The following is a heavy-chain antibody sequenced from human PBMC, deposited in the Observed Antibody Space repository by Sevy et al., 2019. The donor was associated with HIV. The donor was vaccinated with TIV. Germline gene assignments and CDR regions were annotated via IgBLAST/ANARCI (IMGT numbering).Heavy chain of an antibody. CDR3: VKGGTVVVADTIDY. J-gene: IGHJ4*02. Sequence: GGSLRLSCSASGFTFSSYAMHWVRQAPGKGLEYVSAISSNGGSTYYADSVKGRFTISRDNSKNTLYLQMSSLRAEDTAVYYCVKGGTVVVADTIDYWGQGTLVTVSS. CDR2: ISSNGGST. V-gene: IGHV3-64D*06. D-gene: IGHD2-15*01. CDR1: GFTFSSYA.